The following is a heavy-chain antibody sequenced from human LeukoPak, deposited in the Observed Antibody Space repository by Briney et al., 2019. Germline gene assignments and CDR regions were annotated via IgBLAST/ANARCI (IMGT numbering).Heavy chain of an antibody. CDR1: GFTFSSYA. CDR3: AKDGFRNSAWLTDDYYYYYGMDV. Sequence: GGSLRLSCAASGFTFSSYAMSWVRQAPGKGLEWVSAISGSGGSTYYADSVKGRFTISRDNSKNTLSLQMNSLRAEDTAVYYCAKDGFRNSAWLTDDYYYYYGMDVWGQGTTVTVSS. J-gene: IGHJ6*02. V-gene: IGHV3-23*01. D-gene: IGHD6-19*01. CDR2: ISGSGGST.